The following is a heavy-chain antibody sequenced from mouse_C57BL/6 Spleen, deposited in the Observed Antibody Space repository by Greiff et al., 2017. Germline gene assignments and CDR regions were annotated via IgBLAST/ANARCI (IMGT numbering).Heavy chain of an antibody. D-gene: IGHD1-1*01. Sequence: VQLQQSGAELVRPGASVTLSCKASGYTFTDYEMHWVKQTPVHGLEWIGAIDPETGGTAYNQKFKGKAILTADKSSSTAYMELRSLTSEDSAVYYWTRWEGSSYIDYWGQGTTLTVSS. J-gene: IGHJ2*01. CDR3: TRWEGSSYIDY. CDR2: IDPETGGT. CDR1: GYTFTDYE. V-gene: IGHV1-15*01.